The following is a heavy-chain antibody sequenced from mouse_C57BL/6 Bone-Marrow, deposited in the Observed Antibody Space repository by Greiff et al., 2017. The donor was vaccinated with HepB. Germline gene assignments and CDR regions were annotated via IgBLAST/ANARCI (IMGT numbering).Heavy chain of an antibody. Sequence: QVQLQQSGAELVKPGASVKISCKASGYAFSSYWMNWVKQRPGKGLEWIGQIYPGDGDYNGKFKGKATLTADKSSSTTYMQLSSLTSEDSAVYYCARLPIYYGNYPYFDYWGQGTTLTVSS. CDR2: IYPGDG. D-gene: IGHD2-1*01. V-gene: IGHV1-80*01. CDR1: GYAFSSYW. J-gene: IGHJ2*01. CDR3: ARLPIYYGNYPYFDY.